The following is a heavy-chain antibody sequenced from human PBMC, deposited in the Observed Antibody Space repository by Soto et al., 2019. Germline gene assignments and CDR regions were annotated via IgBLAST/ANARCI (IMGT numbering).Heavy chain of an antibody. CDR2: ISWNSGSI. D-gene: IGHD3-3*02. J-gene: IGHJ6*03. CDR1: GFTFSSYA. Sequence: GGSLRLSCAASGFTFSSYAMSWVRQAPGKGLEWVSAISWNSGSIGYADSVKGRFTISRDNAKNSLYLQMNSLRAEDTALYYCAKDRISRFSYYYMDVWGKGTTVTVSS. CDR3: AKDRISRFSYYYMDV. V-gene: IGHV3-9*01.